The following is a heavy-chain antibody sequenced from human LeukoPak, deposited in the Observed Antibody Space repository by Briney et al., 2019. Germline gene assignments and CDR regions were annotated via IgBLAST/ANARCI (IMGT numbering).Heavy chain of an antibody. V-gene: IGHV3-21*01. CDR2: ISSSSSYI. CDR3: ARGDSSVIVVPAADY. CDR1: GFTFSSYS. Sequence: GGSLRLSCAASGFTFSSYSMNWVRQAPGKGLEWVSSISSSSSYIYYADSVKGRFTISRDNAKNSLYLQMNSLRAEDTAVYYCARGDSSVIVVPAADYWGQGTLVIVSS. J-gene: IGHJ4*02. D-gene: IGHD2-2*01.